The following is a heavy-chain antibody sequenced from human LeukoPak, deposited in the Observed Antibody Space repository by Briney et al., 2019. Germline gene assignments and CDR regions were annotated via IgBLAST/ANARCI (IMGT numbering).Heavy chain of an antibody. CDR1: GFTFSDYY. CDR3: ARGNMFDYYGSGSYSSNWFDP. D-gene: IGHD3-10*01. J-gene: IGHJ5*02. CDR2: ISSSSSYT. Sequence: PGGSLRLSCAASGFTFSDYYMSWIRQAPGKGLEWVSYISSSSSYTNYADSVRGRFTISRDNAMNSLYLQMNSLRAEDTAVYYCARGNMFDYYGSGSYSSNWFDPWGQGTLVTVSS. V-gene: IGHV3-11*06.